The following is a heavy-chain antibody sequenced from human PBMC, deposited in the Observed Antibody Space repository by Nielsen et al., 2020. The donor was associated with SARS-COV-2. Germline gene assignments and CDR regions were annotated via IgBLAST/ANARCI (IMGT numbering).Heavy chain of an antibody. V-gene: IGHV1-2*04. Sequence: ASVKVSCKASGYTFTGYYMHWVRQAPGQGLEWMGWINPNSGGTNYAQKFQGWVTMTRDTSISTAYMELSRLRSDDTAVYYCARGGRGGYYGSGSPDYYYYGMDVWGQGTTVTVSS. CDR1: GYTFTGYY. CDR2: INPNSGGT. J-gene: IGHJ6*02. CDR3: ARGGRGGYYGSGSPDYYYYGMDV. D-gene: IGHD3-10*01.